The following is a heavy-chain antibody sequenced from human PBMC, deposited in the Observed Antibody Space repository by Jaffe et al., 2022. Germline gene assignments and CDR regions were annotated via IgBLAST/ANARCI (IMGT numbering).Heavy chain of an antibody. D-gene: IGHD2-21*01. J-gene: IGHJ3*02. CDR2: IYTSGST. CDR1: GGSISSGSYY. CDR3: ARDVVVNIQSPYAFDI. V-gene: IGHV4-61*02. Sequence: QVQLQESGPGLVKPSQTLSLTCTVSGGSISSGSYYWSWIRQPAGKGLEWIGRIYTSGSTNYNPSLKSRVTISVDTSKNQFSLKLSSVTAADTAVYYCARDVVVNIQSPYAFDIWGQGTMVTVSS.